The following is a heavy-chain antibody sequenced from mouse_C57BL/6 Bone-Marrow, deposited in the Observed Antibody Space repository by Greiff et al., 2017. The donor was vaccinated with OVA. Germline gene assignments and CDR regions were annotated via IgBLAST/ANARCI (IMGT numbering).Heavy chain of an antibody. V-gene: IGHV2-5*01. D-gene: IGHD2-5*01. Sequence: QVQLKESGPGLVQPSQSLSITCTVSGFSLTSYGVHWVRQSPGKGLEWLGVIWRGGSTDYNAAFMSRLSITKDNSKSQVFFKMNSLQADDTAIYYCAKKEHMDSNSSLDYWGQGTSVTVSS. J-gene: IGHJ4*01. CDR1: GFSLTSYG. CDR3: AKKEHMDSNSSLDY. CDR2: IWRGGST.